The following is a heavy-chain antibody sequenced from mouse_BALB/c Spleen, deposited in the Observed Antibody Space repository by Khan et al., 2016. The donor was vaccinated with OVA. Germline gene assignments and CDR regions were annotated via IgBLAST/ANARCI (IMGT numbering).Heavy chain of an antibody. CDR3: AIPAYDCYYDY. D-gene: IGHD2-4*01. CDR2: ISTYSGNT. Sequence: QVQLQQSGPELVRPGVSVKISCKGSGYTFTDYAMYWVKQSHAKSLEWIGLISTYSGNTNYNQKFKGKATMTVDKSSSTAYMELARLTSEDSASYYCAIPAYDCYYDYWGQGTTLTVSS. CDR1: GYTFTDYA. J-gene: IGHJ2*01. V-gene: IGHV1S137*01.